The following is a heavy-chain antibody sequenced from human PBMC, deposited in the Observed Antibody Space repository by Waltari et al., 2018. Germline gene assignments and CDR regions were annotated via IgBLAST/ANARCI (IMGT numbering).Heavy chain of an antibody. CDR1: GFTFSSYG. CDR3: AKDGSSGWYADY. J-gene: IGHJ4*02. D-gene: IGHD6-19*01. V-gene: IGHV3-30*18. CDR2: ISYDGSNK. Sequence: QVQLVESGGGVVQPGRSLRLPCAASGFTFSSYGTHWVRQAPGKGLEWVAVISYDGSNKYYADSVKGRFTISRDNSKNTLYLQMNSLRAEDTAVYYCAKDGSSGWYADYWGQGTLVTVSS.